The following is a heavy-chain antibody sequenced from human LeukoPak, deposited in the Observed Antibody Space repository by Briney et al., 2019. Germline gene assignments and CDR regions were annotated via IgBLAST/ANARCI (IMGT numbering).Heavy chain of an antibody. CDR3: ARDPYGSGDGYFDY. J-gene: IGHJ4*02. D-gene: IGHD3-10*01. Sequence: GGSLRLSCAASGFTVTSNYMHWVRQAPGKGLEWVAIIWYNGSKKYYAESVKGRFTISRDNSKNTLYLQMSSLRAEDTAVYYCARDPYGSGDGYFDYWGQGTLVTVSS. V-gene: IGHV3-33*08. CDR1: GFTVTSNY. CDR2: IWYNGSKK.